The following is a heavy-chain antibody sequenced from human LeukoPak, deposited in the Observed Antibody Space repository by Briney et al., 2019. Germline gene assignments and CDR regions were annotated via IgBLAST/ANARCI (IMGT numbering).Heavy chain of an antibody. D-gene: IGHD2-2*02. CDR3: AKRQRVHCSSTSCYTADY. J-gene: IGHJ4*02. V-gene: IGHV1-2*02. Sequence: ASVTVSFKASGYTFTVYYMHWVRQAPGQGLEWMGWINPNSGGTNYAQKFQGRVTMTRDTSISTAYMELSRLRSDDTAVYYCAKRQRVHCSSTSCYTADYWGQGTLVTVSS. CDR1: GYTFTVYY. CDR2: INPNSGGT.